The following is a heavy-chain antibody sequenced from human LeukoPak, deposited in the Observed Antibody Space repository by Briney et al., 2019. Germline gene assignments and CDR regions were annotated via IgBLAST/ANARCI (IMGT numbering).Heavy chain of an antibody. D-gene: IGHD2-15*01. CDR3: ARELRNSVVARGAYYFDY. Sequence: SETLSLTCTVSGGSNSSYYWSWIRQPPGKGLEWIGYIYYSGSTNYNPSLKSRVTISVDTSKNQFSLKLSSVTAADTAVYYCARELRNSVVARGAYYFDYWGQGTLVTVSS. CDR1: GGSNSSYY. CDR2: IYYSGST. V-gene: IGHV4-59*01. J-gene: IGHJ4*02.